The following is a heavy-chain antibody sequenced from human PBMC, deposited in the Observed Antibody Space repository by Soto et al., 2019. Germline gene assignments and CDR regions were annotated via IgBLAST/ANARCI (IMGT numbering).Heavy chain of an antibody. V-gene: IGHV3-30*18. D-gene: IGHD2-15*01. CDR2: ISYDGNNK. CDR3: AKGAYAVVAESYFEY. Sequence: QVQLVESGGGVVQPGRSLRLSCAASGFTFSSSGMHWVRQAPGKGLEWVAVISYDGNNKNNADSVKGRFTISRDNSKNTLYLQMNSLRAEDTAMYYCAKGAYAVVAESYFEYWGQGTLVTVSS. CDR1: GFTFSSSG. J-gene: IGHJ4*02.